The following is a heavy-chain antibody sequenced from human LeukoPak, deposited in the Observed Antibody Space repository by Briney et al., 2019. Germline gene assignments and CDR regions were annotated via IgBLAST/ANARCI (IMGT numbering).Heavy chain of an antibody. V-gene: IGHV4-4*07. J-gene: IGHJ6*03. Sequence: SETLSLTCTASSGIISNYYGSWIRQPAGKGLEWIGRIYTSGSTNYNPSLKSRVTMSVDTSKNQFSLKLDSVTAADTAVYYCAKDMGITSSSNDSYYYYLVVWGKGTTVTVSS. D-gene: IGHD6-6*01. CDR2: IYTSGST. CDR1: SGIISNYY. CDR3: AKDMGITSSSNDSYYYYLVV.